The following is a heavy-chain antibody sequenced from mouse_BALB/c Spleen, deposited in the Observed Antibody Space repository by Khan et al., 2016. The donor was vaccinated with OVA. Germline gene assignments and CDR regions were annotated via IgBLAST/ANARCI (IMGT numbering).Heavy chain of an antibody. CDR3: ATLYGSPFAY. CDR1: CFNIKDTY. Sequence: VRLQQSGAELVKPGASVKLSCSASCFNIKDTYIHWVKQRPEQGLEWIGMIAPPNDDSKYGPKYHDKAQLTTDNASNTAYLQLSRLTSEDTAVDYCATLYGSPFAYWGQGTRVSVSA. CDR2: IAPPNDDS. D-gene: IGHD2-1*01. J-gene: IGHJ3*01. V-gene: IGHV14-3*02.